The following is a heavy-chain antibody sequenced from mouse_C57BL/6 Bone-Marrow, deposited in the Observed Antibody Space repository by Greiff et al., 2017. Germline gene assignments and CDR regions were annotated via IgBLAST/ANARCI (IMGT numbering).Heavy chain of an antibody. J-gene: IGHJ4*01. CDR2: ISSGSSTI. CDR1: GFTFSDYG. CDR3: ASYYGSSYEAMDY. V-gene: IGHV5-17*01. Sequence: EVMLVESGGGLVKPGGSLKLSCAASGFTFSDYGMHWVRQAPEKGLEWVAYISSGSSTIYYADTVKGRFTISRDNAKNTLFLQMTILRSEDTAMYYCASYYGSSYEAMDYWGQGTSVTVSS. D-gene: IGHD1-1*01.